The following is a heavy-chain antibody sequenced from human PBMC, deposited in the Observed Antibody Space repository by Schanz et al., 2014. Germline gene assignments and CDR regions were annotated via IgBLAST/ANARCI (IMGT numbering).Heavy chain of an antibody. V-gene: IGHV3-23*01. CDR1: GLIFSNYV. Sequence: EVQLLESGGGLVQPGGSLKLSCAASGLIFSNYVMSWVRQAPGKGLEWVSALSEGGGGTHYADSVRGRFTISSDSSKNTLDLQMSSLRADDAAVYYCAKAADWPVTRFDPGGQGTLVTVSS. CDR3: AKAADWPVTRFDP. D-gene: IGHD3-9*01. J-gene: IGHJ5*02. CDR2: LSEGGGGT.